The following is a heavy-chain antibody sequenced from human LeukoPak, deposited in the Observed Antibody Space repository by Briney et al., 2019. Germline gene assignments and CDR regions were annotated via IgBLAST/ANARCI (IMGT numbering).Heavy chain of an antibody. D-gene: IGHD3-16*01. CDR3: ARDPPSRGTRYFDY. V-gene: IGHV3-30*04. J-gene: IGHJ4*02. Sequence: QSGGSPRLSCAASGFTFSSYAMHWVRQAPGKGLEWVAVISYDGSNKYYADSVKGRFTISRDNSKNTLYLQMNSLRAEDTAVYYCARDPPSRGTRYFDYWGQGILVTVSS. CDR1: GFTFSSYA. CDR2: ISYDGSNK.